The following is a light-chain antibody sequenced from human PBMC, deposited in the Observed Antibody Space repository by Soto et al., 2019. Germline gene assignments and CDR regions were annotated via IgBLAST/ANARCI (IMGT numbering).Light chain of an antibody. V-gene: IGKV3-15*01. CDR1: QNFGSTY. Sequence: EVVLTHSPDTLSLSPGERATLSCRASQNFGSTYLAWYQQKPGQAPRLLIYAASTRATDIPARFSGSGSGREFTLTITSLQSEDFAVYYCQQYNNWPLFGQGTRLEIK. CDR2: AAS. CDR3: QQYNNWPL. J-gene: IGKJ5*01.